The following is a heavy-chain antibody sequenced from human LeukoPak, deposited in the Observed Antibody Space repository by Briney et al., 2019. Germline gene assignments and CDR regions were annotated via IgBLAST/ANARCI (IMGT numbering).Heavy chain of an antibody. J-gene: IGHJ4*02. CDR3: ARVAAAGKGFDH. D-gene: IGHD6-13*01. Sequence: PGGSLRLSCAVSGFTFSSYDMHWVRQVTGKGLEWVSAIDIASYTYYTGSVKGRFNISRENVKNSLYLQMNRLRAGDTAVYYCARVAAAGKGFDHWGQGTPVTVSS. CDR1: GFTFSSYD. V-gene: IGHV3-13*01. CDR2: IDIASYT.